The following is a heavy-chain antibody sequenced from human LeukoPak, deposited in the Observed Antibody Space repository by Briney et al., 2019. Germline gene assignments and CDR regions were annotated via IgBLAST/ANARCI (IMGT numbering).Heavy chain of an antibody. V-gene: IGHV3-30*02. Sequence: GGSLRLSCAASGFISSNYGMHWVRQAPGKGLEWVAYIRHDGIDNFYEDSVKGRFTISRDNSKNTLYLQMHSLRAEDTAMYYCAKDPGYRDFWGQGTLVTVSS. CDR1: GFISSNYG. J-gene: IGHJ4*02. CDR2: IRHDGIDN. D-gene: IGHD5-18*01. CDR3: AKDPGYRDF.